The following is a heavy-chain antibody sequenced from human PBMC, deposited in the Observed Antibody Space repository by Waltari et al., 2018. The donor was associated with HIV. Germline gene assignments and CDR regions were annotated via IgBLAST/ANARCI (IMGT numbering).Heavy chain of an antibody. V-gene: IGHV3-7*01. J-gene: IGHJ4*02. CDR2: IKQDGSEK. CDR1: GFTFSSYW. CDR3: ARDSRDFWSGYYTIGVSDY. D-gene: IGHD3-3*01. Sequence: AASGFTFSSYWMSWVANIKQDGSEKYYVDSVKGRFTISRDNAKNSLYLQMNSLRAEDTAVYYCARDSRDFWSGYYTIGVSDYWGQGTLVTVSS.